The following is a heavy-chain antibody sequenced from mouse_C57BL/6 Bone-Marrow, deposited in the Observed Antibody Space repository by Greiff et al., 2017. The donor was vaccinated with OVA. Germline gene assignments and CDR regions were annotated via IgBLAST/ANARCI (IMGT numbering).Heavy chain of an antibody. Sequence: VHVKQSGAELVRPGASVKLSCTASGFNIKDYYMHWVKQRPEQGLEWIGRIDPEDGDTEYAPKFQGKAIMTADTSSNTAYLQLSSLTSEDTAVYYCTTDGYYLDYWGQGTTLTVSS. CDR3: TTDGYYLDY. CDR1: GFNIKDYY. CDR2: IDPEDGDT. V-gene: IGHV14-1*01. D-gene: IGHD2-3*01. J-gene: IGHJ2*01.